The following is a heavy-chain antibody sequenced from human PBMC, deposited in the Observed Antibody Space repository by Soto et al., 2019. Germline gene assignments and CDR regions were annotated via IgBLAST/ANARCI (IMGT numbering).Heavy chain of an antibody. CDR1: GFSFSSYD. CDR2: IGSAGDT. Sequence: GGSLRLSCAASGFSFSSYDMHWVRQATGKGLEWVSAIGSAGDTHYPGSVKGRFTISRENGKNSFYLQVNSLRAGDTAVYYCARGRGAQAFDIWGQGTMVTVSS. CDR3: ARGRGAQAFDI. V-gene: IGHV3-13*04. J-gene: IGHJ3*02.